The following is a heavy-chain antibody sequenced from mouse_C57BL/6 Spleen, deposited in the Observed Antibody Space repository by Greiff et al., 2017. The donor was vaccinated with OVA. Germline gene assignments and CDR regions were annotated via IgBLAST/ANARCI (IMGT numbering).Heavy chain of an antibody. Sequence: VQLQQPGAELVKPGASVKLSCKASGYTFTSYCMHWVKQRPGQGLEWIGMIHPNSGSTNYNEKFKSKATLTVDKSSSTAYMQLSSLTSEDSAVYYCARDYYYGSSPWFAYWGQGTLVTVSA. CDR3: ARDYYYGSSPWFAY. D-gene: IGHD1-1*01. J-gene: IGHJ3*01. CDR2: IHPNSGST. CDR1: GYTFTSYC. V-gene: IGHV1-64*01.